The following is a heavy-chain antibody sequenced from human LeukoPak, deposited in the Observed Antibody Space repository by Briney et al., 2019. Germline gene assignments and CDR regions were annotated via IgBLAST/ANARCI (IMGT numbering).Heavy chain of an antibody. CDR3: ARDSSGYSGDEGAFEI. D-gene: IGHD5-12*01. J-gene: IGHJ3*02. CDR1: GCSISSYY. CDR2: IYYSGST. V-gene: IGHV4-59*01. Sequence: KPSEALPLTCTVHGCSISSYYWSWIRQPPGKGLEWVGHIYYSGSTNYNPSLKSRVTLSEDNSKNQFSPKLSSVNPADTALFYYARDSSGYSGDEGAFEIWGQGTLVTVSS.